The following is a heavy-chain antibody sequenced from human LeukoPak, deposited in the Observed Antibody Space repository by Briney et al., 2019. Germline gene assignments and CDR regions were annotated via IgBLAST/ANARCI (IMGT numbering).Heavy chain of an antibody. D-gene: IGHD2-2*02. CDR3: ARGKQYQLLYSALDY. CDR2: ISGSGGST. V-gene: IGHV3-23*01. Sequence: PGGSLRLSCAASGFTFSSYSMNWVRQAPGKGLEWVSAISGSGGSTYYADSVKGRFTISRDNSKNTLYLQMNSLRAEDTAVYYCARGKQYQLLYSALDYWGQGTLVTVSS. J-gene: IGHJ4*02. CDR1: GFTFSSYS.